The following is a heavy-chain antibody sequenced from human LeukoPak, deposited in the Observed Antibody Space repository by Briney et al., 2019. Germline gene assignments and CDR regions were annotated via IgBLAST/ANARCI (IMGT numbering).Heavy chain of an antibody. D-gene: IGHD2-8*02. CDR3: ARDTGTAFDY. CDR1: GFTFSNYW. CDR2: INDEGSGT. Sequence: GGSLRLSCAATGFTFSNYWMHWVRQAPGKGLVWVSRINDEGSGTNYAESVEGRFTISRDNAKNSLYLQMNSLRAEDTAVYYCARDTGTAFDYWGQGTLVTVSS. J-gene: IGHJ4*02. V-gene: IGHV3-74*01.